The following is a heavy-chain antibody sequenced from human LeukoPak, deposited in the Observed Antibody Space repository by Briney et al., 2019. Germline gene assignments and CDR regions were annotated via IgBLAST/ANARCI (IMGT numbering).Heavy chain of an antibody. Sequence: GSLRLSCAASGFTVSSNYMSWVRQASGKGLEWVSIIYSGDGTYYADSVKGRFTVSRHSSKNTLYLQMNSLRAEDTAVYYCARDHWVTMVRGVIPLYGLDVWGQGSTVTVSS. J-gene: IGHJ6*02. D-gene: IGHD3-10*01. CDR1: GFTVSSNY. CDR2: IYSGDGT. CDR3: ARDHWVTMVRGVIPLYGLDV. V-gene: IGHV3-53*04.